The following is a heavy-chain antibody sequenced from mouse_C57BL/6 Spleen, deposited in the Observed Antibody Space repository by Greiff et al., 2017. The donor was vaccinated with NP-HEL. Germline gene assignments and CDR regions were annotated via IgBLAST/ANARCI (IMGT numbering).Heavy chain of an antibody. CDR2: ISSGSSTI. J-gene: IGHJ4*01. D-gene: IGHD2-1*01. V-gene: IGHV5-17*01. Sequence: EVQVVESGGGLVKPGGSLKLSCAASGFTFSDYGMHWVRQAPEKGLEWVAYISSGSSTIYYADTVKGRFTISRDNAKNTLFLQMTSLRSEDTAMYYCASKSPIYYGYGMDYWGQGTSVTVSS. CDR3: ASKSPIYYGYGMDY. CDR1: GFTFSDYG.